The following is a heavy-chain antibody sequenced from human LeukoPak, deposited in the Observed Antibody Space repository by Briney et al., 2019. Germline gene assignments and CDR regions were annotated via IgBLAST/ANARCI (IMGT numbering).Heavy chain of an antibody. CDR2: LYSDGTT. J-gene: IGHJ2*01. Sequence: PGGSLRLSCAVSGFTVSSNYMNWVRQAPGKGLEWVSLLYSDGTTYYADSVKGRFTISRDNSKNTVYLQMNSLRAEDTAVYFCARDVLSSSEGYFDLWGRGTLVTVSS. CDR1: GFTVSSNY. V-gene: IGHV3-53*01. D-gene: IGHD6-13*01. CDR3: ARDVLSSSEGYFDL.